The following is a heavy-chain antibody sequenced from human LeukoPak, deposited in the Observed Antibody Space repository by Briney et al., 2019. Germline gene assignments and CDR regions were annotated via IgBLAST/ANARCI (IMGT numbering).Heavy chain of an antibody. V-gene: IGHV3-9*01. Sequence: GGSLRLSCAASGFTFDDYAMHWVRQAPGKGLEWVSGISWNSGSIYYADSVKGRFTISRDNAKNSLYLQMNSLRAEDTAVYYCASRWYVGYWGQGTLVTVSS. CDR3: ASRWYVGY. CDR1: GFTFDDYA. CDR2: ISWNSGSI. J-gene: IGHJ4*02. D-gene: IGHD5-24*01.